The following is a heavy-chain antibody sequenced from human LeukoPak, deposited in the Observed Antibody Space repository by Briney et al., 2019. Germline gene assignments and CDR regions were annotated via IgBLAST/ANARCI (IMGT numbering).Heavy chain of an antibody. D-gene: IGHD3-3*01. CDR3: ARTWGGLSTFDY. CDR2: IYYSGST. Sequence: PSETLSLTCTVSGGSISSSSYYWGWIRQPPGKGLEWIGSIYYSGSTYYNPSLKSRVTISVDTSKNQFSLKLSSVTAADTAVYYCARTWGGLSTFDYWGQGTLVTVSS. V-gene: IGHV4-39*07. J-gene: IGHJ4*02. CDR1: GGSISSSSYY.